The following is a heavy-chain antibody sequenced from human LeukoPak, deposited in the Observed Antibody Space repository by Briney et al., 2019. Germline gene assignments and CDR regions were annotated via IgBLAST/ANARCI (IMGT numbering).Heavy chain of an antibody. V-gene: IGHV3-23*01. J-gene: IGHJ4*02. CDR2: ISGSGGST. CDR3: ARGVGTAMVTYYFDY. CDR1: GFTFSSYA. Sequence: GGSLRLSCAASGFTFSSYAMSWVRQAPGKGLEWVSAISGSGGSTYYADSVKGRFTISKDNSKNTLYLQMNSLRAEDTAVYYCARGVGTAMVTYYFDYWGQGTLVTVSS. D-gene: IGHD5-18*01.